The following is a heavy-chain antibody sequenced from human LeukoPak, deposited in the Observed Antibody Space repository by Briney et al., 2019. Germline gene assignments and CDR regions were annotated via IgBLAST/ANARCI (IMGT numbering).Heavy chain of an antibody. CDR1: GFTFDDYA. Sequence: PGGSLRLSCTTSGFTFDDYAMSWVRQAPGKGLEWVGLIRGKAYGGTTEYAASVKGRFTISRDDSKSIAYLQMNSLKTEDTAVYYCTRDRIRVSSYYYYYGMDVWGQGTTATVSS. CDR2: IRGKAYGGTT. CDR3: TRDRIRVSSYYYYYGMDV. J-gene: IGHJ6*02. V-gene: IGHV3-49*04. D-gene: IGHD3-10*01.